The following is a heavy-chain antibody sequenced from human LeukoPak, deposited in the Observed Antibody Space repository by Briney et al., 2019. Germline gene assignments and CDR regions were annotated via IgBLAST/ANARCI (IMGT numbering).Heavy chain of an antibody. D-gene: IGHD6-13*01. CDR2: ISWNSGSI. CDR3: AKDMGYSSSCPAN. Sequence: GGSLRLSCAASGFTFDDYAMHWVRQAPGKGLEWVSGISWNSGSIGYADSVKGRFTIPRDNAKNSLYLQMNSLRAEDTALYYCAKDMGYSSSCPANWGQGTLVTVSS. V-gene: IGHV3-9*01. CDR1: GFTFDDYA. J-gene: IGHJ4*02.